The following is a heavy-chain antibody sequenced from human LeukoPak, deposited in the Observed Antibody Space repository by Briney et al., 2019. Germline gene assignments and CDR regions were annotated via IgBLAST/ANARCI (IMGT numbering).Heavy chain of an antibody. CDR2: ICSSGSYI. CDR1: GFTFSSYE. Sequence: PGGSLRLSCAASGFTFSSYEMNWVRQAPGMGLEWVSYICSSGSYIYYADSVKGRFTISRDNAKNSLYLRMNSLRAEDTAVYYCARDLYYYGSGSFVPGLSDYWGQGTLVTVSS. J-gene: IGHJ4*02. D-gene: IGHD3-10*01. V-gene: IGHV3-48*03. CDR3: ARDLYYYGSGSFVPGLSDY.